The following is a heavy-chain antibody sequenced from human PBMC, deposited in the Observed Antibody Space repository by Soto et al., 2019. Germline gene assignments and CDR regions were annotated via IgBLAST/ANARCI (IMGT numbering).Heavy chain of an antibody. Sequence: QLLESGPGLVKPSETLSLTCTVSGGSISSSSYYWGWIRQPPGKGLEWIGSIYYSGSTYYNPSLKSRVTISVDTSKNQFSLKLSSVTAADTAVYYCARHATPIVVVVANNWFDPWGQGTLVTVSS. V-gene: IGHV4-39*01. CDR2: IYYSGST. J-gene: IGHJ5*02. D-gene: IGHD2-15*01. CDR1: GGSISSSSYY. CDR3: ARHATPIVVVVANNWFDP.